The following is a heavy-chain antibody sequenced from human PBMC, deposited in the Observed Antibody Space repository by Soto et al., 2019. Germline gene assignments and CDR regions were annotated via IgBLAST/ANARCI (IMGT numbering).Heavy chain of an antibody. CDR3: ARDKYYDFWSGTPDYGMDV. D-gene: IGHD3-3*01. CDR1: GGSISSGGYY. J-gene: IGHJ6*02. CDR2: IYYSGST. V-gene: IGHV4-31*03. Sequence: SETLSLTCTVSGGSISSGGYYWSWIRQHPGKGLEWIGYIYYSGSTYYNPSLKSRVTISVDTSKNQFSLKLSSVTAADTAVYYCARDKYYDFWSGTPDYGMDVWGQGTTVTVSS.